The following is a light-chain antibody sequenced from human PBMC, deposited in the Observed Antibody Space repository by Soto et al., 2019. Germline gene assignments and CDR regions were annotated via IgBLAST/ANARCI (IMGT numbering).Light chain of an antibody. CDR2: DDD. CDR1: SSNIGGNS. J-gene: IGLJ1*01. Sequence: QSVLTQPPSVSAAPGQKVTISCSGSSSNIGGNSVSWYQQFPGTAPKLLIYDDDERPSGIPARFSGSKSGTSATLGITGFQTGDEADYYCGSWDSSLSAYVFATGTKVTVL. CDR3: GSWDSSLSAYV. V-gene: IGLV1-51*01.